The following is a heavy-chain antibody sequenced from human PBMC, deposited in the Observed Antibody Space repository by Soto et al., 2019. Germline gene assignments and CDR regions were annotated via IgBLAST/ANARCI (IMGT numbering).Heavy chain of an antibody. Sequence: QVQLVQSGAEVKKPGSSVKVSCKASVDAFTNYIFDWVLQAPGQGLEWMGGIIPMVVTPKYAQTFQDRVTISADVSTVTAYLELTSLRFDDTAVYYCARGRDQPPVGLYFDSWGEGTRVTVSS. CDR2: IIPMVVTP. CDR3: ARGRDQPPVGLYFDS. V-gene: IGHV1-69*01. CDR1: VDAFTNYI. J-gene: IGHJ4*02. D-gene: IGHD1-26*01.